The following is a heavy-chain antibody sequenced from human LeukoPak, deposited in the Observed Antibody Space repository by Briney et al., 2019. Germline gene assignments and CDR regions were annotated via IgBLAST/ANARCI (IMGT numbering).Heavy chain of an antibody. D-gene: IGHD1-26*01. CDR3: ARHPYSGSYHFDY. CDR1: GYXFTSYY. Sequence: GASVTVSCKASGYXFTSYYIHWVRQAPGQGLEWMGWINPNSGGTNSAQKFQGRVTMTRDTSISTAYMELSRLTSDDTAVYYCARHPYSGSYHFDYWGQGTLVTVSS. CDR2: INPNSGGT. V-gene: IGHV1-2*02. J-gene: IGHJ4*02.